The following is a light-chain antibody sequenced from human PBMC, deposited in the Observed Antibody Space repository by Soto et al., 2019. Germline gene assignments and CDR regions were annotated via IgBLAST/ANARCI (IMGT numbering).Light chain of an antibody. V-gene: IGKV3-20*01. CDR1: QSVSSSY. J-gene: IGKJ1*01. Sequence: EIVLTQSPGTLSLSPGERATLSCRASQSVSSSYLAWYQQRPGQAPRLLIYGASSRATGIPDRFSGSGSGTDFTLTISSLEPEDFAVYYCHQYSSSTNTFGQGTKVDIK. CDR2: GAS. CDR3: HQYSSSTNT.